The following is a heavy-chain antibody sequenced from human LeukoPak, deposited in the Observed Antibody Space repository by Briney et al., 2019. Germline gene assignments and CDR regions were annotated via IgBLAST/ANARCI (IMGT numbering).Heavy chain of an antibody. CDR2: INHSGST. D-gene: IGHD3-10*01. V-gene: IGHV4-34*01. Sequence: SETLSLTCAVYGGSFSGYYWSWIRQPPGKGLEWIGEINHSGSTNYNPSLKSRVTISVDTSKNQFSLKLSSVTAADTAVYYCARGGGLIMVRVEFDYWGQGTLVTVSS. J-gene: IGHJ4*02. CDR3: ARGGGLIMVRVEFDY. CDR1: GGSFSGYY.